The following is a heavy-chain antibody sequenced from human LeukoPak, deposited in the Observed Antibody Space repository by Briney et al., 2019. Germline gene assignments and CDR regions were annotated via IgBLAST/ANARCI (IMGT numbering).Heavy chain of an antibody. V-gene: IGHV3-11*05. J-gene: IGHJ4*02. CDR2: ISSSSSYT. Sequence: PGGSLRLSCAASGFTFSDYYMSWIRQAPGRGLEWVSYISSSSSYTNYAGSVKGRFTISRDNAKNSLYLQMNSLRAEGTAVYYCAIEGYTGSGSAHWGQGTLVTVSS. CDR3: AIEGYTGSGSAH. D-gene: IGHD3-10*01. CDR1: GFTFSDYY.